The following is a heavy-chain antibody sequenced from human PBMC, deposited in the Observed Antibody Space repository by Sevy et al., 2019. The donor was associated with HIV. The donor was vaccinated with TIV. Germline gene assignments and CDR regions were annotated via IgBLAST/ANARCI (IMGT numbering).Heavy chain of an antibody. V-gene: IGHV1-18*01. Sequence: ASVKVSCKASGYTFTSYGISWVRQAPGQGLEWMGWISAYNGNTNYAQKLQGRVTMTTDTSTSTAYMELRSLRSDDTAVYYCARDRPVSYSSGWSIDYWGQGTLVTVSS. CDR1: GYTFTSYG. D-gene: IGHD6-19*01. CDR3: ARDRPVSYSSGWSIDY. CDR2: ISAYNGNT. J-gene: IGHJ4*02.